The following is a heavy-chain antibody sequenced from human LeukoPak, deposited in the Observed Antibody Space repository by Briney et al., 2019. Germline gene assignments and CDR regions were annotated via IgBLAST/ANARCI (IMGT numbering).Heavy chain of an antibody. J-gene: IGHJ5*02. Sequence: PGGSLRLSCAASRFTFSSYSMNWVRQAPGKGLEWVSSISSSGSYIYYADSVKGRFTISRDNAKNSLYLQMNSLRAEDTAVYYCARGNRGSSWYQLLGGLSWFDPWGQGTLVIVSS. D-gene: IGHD6-13*01. CDR3: ARGNRGSSWYQLLGGLSWFDP. V-gene: IGHV3-21*01. CDR1: RFTFSSYS. CDR2: ISSSGSYI.